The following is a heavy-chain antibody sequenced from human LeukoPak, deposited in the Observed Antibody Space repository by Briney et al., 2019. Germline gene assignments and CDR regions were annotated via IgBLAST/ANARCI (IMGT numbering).Heavy chain of an antibody. CDR1: GYTFTNYA. CDR3: ARGSYYYGSGSFMGSDS. V-gene: IGHV1-3*01. J-gene: IGHJ4*02. CDR2: INAGNGNT. Sequence: ASVTVSFTASGYTFTNYAMHWVRQAPGQRPEWMGWINAGNGNTEYSQKFQDRVTITRDTSASTVYMDLSSLRSEDTAVYYCARGSYYYGSGSFMGSDSWGQGTLITVSS. D-gene: IGHD3-10*01.